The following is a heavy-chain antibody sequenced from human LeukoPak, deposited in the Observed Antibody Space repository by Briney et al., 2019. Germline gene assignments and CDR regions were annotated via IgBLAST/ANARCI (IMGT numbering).Heavy chain of an antibody. CDR1: GYSISSGCY. D-gene: IGHD2-15*01. V-gene: IGHV4-38-2*02. CDR3: ARDGFYSKLRGWFDP. J-gene: IGHJ5*02. CDR2: IYHSGST. Sequence: ASETLSLTCTVSGYSISSGCYWGWIRQPPGKGLEWIGSIYHSGSTYYNPSLKSRVTISVDTSKNQFSLKLSSVTAADTAVYYCARDGFYSKLRGWFDPWGQGTLVTVSS.